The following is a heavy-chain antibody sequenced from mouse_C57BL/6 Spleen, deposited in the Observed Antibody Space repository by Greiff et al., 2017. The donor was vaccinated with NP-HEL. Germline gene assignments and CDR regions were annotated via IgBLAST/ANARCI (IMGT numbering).Heavy chain of an antibody. CDR2: IDPSDSYT. J-gene: IGHJ3*01. V-gene: IGHV1-69*01. CDR1: GYTFTSYW. D-gene: IGHD1-1*02. Sequence: QVQLQQPGAELVMPGASVKLSCKASGYTFTSYWMHWVKQRPGQGLEWIGEIDPSDSYTNYNQKFKGKSTLTVDKSSSTAYMQLSSLTSEDSAVYYCARSMDGFAYWGQGTLVTVSA. CDR3: ARSMDGFAY.